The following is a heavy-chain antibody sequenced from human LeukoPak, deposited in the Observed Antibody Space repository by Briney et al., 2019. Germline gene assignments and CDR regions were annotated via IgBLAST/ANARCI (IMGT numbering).Heavy chain of an antibody. CDR3: ARPPGGYYDSSGYLPDS. CDR2: ISYDGSNK. J-gene: IGHJ4*02. D-gene: IGHD3-22*01. V-gene: IGHV3-30-3*01. CDR1: GFAFSSYA. Sequence: PGGSLRLSCAASGFAFSSYAMPWVRQAPGKGLEWVAVISYDGSNKYYADSVKGRFTISRDNSKNTLYLQMNSLRAEDTAVYYCARPPGGYYDSSGYLPDSWGQGTLVTVSS.